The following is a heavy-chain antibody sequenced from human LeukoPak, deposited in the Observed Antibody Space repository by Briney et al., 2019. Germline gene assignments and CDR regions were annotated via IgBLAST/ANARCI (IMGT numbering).Heavy chain of an antibody. J-gene: IGHJ5*02. CDR1: GFTFSDHY. CDR3: ARRGTTYCTVDSCHPNWFDP. D-gene: IGHD2-15*01. V-gene: IGHV3-11*03. CDR2: INGSSSDT. Sequence: GGSLRLSCAASGFTFSDHYMTWIRQAPGRGLEWISYINGSSSDTKYADSVKGRFTISRDNAKNSVYLLMNSLRAEDTAVCYCARRGTTYCTVDSCHPNWFDPWGQGTLVTVSS.